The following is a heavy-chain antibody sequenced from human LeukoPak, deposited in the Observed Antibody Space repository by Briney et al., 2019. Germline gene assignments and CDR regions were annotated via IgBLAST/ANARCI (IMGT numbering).Heavy chain of an antibody. V-gene: IGHV1-2*02. Sequence: ASVKVSCKASGYTFTGYYMHWVRQAPGQGLEWMGWINPNSGDTNYAQNFQGRVTMTRDTSIRTAYLELGGLRSDDTAVYYCAKNPYEYYFDYWGQGTLVTVSS. CDR2: INPNSGDT. CDR3: AKNPYEYYFDY. CDR1: GYTFTGYY. D-gene: IGHD5-12*01. J-gene: IGHJ4*02.